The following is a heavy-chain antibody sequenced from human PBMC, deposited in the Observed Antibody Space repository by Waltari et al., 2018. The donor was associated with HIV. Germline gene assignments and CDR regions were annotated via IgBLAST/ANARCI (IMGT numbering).Heavy chain of an antibody. CDR3: ARGMGMGDWFDP. CDR1: GFTFSSYS. J-gene: IGHJ5*02. Sequence: EVQLVESGGGLVKPGGSLRLSCAASGFTFSSYSMNWVRQAPGKGLEWVSSISSSSSYIYYADSVKGRFTISRDNAKNSLYLQMNSLRAEDTAVYYCARGMGMGDWFDPWGQGTLVTVSS. D-gene: IGHD6-13*01. CDR2: ISSSSSYI. V-gene: IGHV3-21*01.